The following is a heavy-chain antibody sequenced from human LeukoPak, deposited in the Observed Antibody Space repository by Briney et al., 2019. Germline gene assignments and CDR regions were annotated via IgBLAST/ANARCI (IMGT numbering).Heavy chain of an antibody. J-gene: IGHJ4*02. Sequence: PSETLSLTCTVSGGSISSYYWSWIRQPPGKGLEWIGYIYYSGSTNYNPSLKSRVTISVDTSKNQFSLKLSSVTAADTAVYYCARSVVTGIAAAGTPDYWGQGTLVTVSS. CDR1: GGSISSYY. D-gene: IGHD6-13*01. CDR3: ARSVVTGIAAAGTPDY. V-gene: IGHV4-59*08. CDR2: IYYSGST.